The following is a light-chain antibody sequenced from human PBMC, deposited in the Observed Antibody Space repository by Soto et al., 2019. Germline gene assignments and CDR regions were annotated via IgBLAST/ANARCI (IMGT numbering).Light chain of an antibody. Sequence: DIVVTQSPATLSASPVERVTLSCRASQFVSSRLAWYQRRPGQVPRLLIYDTSTRAPGISARFSGSGSGTEFTLTIRSLQSEDFAVYYCQEYIQWPPGMFGPGTTVDIK. CDR2: DTS. CDR3: QEYIQWPPGM. J-gene: IGKJ1*01. V-gene: IGKV3-15*01. CDR1: QFVSSR.